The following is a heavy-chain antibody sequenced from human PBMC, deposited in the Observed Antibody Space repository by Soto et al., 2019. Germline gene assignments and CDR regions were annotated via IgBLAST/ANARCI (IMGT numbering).Heavy chain of an antibody. D-gene: IGHD1-1*01. V-gene: IGHV5-51*03. CDR1: VYSFNSYW. CDR2: IYPGDPNI. J-gene: IGHJ3*01. Sequence: QLVQGGAEVQKPGEPLKFSCTGSVYSFNSYWIGWVRQMPGKDLEWMAIIYPGDPNIRYSPSFQGQGTISADKSIRPGFLQWVSVNASATDRYYCAGLPYKRGRLGSAFDLWGQGTIVTVS. CDR3: AGLPYKRGRLGSAFDL.